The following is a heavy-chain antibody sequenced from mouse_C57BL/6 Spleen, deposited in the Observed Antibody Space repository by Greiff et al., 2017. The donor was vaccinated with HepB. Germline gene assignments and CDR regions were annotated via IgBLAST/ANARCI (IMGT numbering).Heavy chain of an antibody. CDR1: GYTFTSYD. Sequence: QVQLQQSGPELVKPGASVKLSCKASGYTFTSYDINWVKQRPGQGLEWIGWIYPRDGSTKYNEKFKGKATLTVDTSSSTAYMELHSLTSEDSAVYFCARRHYYGSSTWFAYWGQGTLVTVSA. V-gene: IGHV1-85*01. J-gene: IGHJ3*01. D-gene: IGHD1-1*01. CDR2: IYPRDGST. CDR3: ARRHYYGSSTWFAY.